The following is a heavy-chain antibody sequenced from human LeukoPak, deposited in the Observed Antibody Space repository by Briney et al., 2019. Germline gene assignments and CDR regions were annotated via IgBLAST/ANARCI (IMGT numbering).Heavy chain of an antibody. Sequence: ASVKVSCKVSGYTLTELSMHWVRQAPGIGLEWMGGFDPEDGETIYAQKFQGRVTMTEDISTDTAYMELSSLRSEDTAVYHCATAPPYGDYYYYGMDVWGQGTTVTVSS. D-gene: IGHD4-17*01. J-gene: IGHJ6*02. CDR2: FDPEDGET. CDR3: ATAPPYGDYYYYGMDV. CDR1: GYTLTELS. V-gene: IGHV1-24*01.